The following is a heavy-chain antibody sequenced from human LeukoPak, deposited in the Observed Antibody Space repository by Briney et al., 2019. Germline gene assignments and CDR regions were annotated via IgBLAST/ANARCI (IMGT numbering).Heavy chain of an antibody. D-gene: IGHD5-24*01. CDR1: GLTFSDYY. Sequence: PGGSLRLSCAASGLTFSDYYMSWIRQAPGKGLEWVSYISSSGSTIYYADSVKGRFTISRDNAKNSLYLQMNSLRAEDTAVYYCARDLGEMATIKDYWGQGTLVTVSS. J-gene: IGHJ4*02. V-gene: IGHV3-11*01. CDR3: ARDLGEMATIKDY. CDR2: ISSSGSTI.